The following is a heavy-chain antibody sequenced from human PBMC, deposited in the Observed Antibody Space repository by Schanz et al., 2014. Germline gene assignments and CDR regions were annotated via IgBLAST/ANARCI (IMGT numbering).Heavy chain of an antibody. V-gene: IGHV3-30*04. CDR3: ARGDMVRGVFDY. J-gene: IGHJ4*02. CDR2: ISSDGFNK. Sequence: VVESGGGLVKPGGSLRLSCAASRFTFSTYAMHWVRQAPGKGLGWLAVISSDGFNKFYADSVKGRFTISRDNSKNTLYLQMNSLRTEDTAVYYCARGDMVRGVFDYWGQGTLVTVSS. D-gene: IGHD3-10*01. CDR1: RFTFSTYA.